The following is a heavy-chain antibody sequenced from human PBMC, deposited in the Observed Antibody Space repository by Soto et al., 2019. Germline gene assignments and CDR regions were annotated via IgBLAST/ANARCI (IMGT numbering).Heavy chain of an antibody. V-gene: IGHV3-15*01. D-gene: IGHD6-19*01. CDR2: IKSKTDGGTT. Sequence: GGSLRLSCAASGFTFSNAWMSWVRQAPGKGLEWVGRIKSKTDGGTTDYAAPVKGRFTISRDDSKNTLYLQMNSLKTEDTAVYYCTTDSRQQWLWGYYYMDVWGKGTTVTVSS. J-gene: IGHJ6*03. CDR1: GFTFSNAW. CDR3: TTDSRQQWLWGYYYMDV.